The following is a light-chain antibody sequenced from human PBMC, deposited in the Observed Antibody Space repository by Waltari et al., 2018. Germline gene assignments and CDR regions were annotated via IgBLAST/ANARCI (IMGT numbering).Light chain of an antibody. CDR2: DAS. J-gene: IGKJ1*01. CDR1: QSIGPY. CDR3: QQNSNVPPT. V-gene: IGKV1-39*01. Sequence: DIEMTQSPSSLSASVGDRVIITCRASQSIGPYINWYQQKPGTAPKLLIYDASILRTGVPSKFSGSGSGTVFTLTISSLQPEDFATYYCQQNSNVPPTFGLGTKVEIK.